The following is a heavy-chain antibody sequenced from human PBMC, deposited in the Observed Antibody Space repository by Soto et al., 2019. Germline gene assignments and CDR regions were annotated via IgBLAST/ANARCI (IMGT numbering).Heavy chain of an antibody. CDR2: ISGSDGKT. Sequence: GGSLRLSCAASGFSFGSYALSWVRQAPGKGLEWVSTISGSDGKTFYAASVKGRFSISRDTSQSTLYLQMNSLRADDTAMYYCARWSYLDYWGQGSRVTVSS. J-gene: IGHJ4*02. V-gene: IGHV3-23*01. D-gene: IGHD3-3*01. CDR3: ARWSYLDY. CDR1: GFSFGSYA.